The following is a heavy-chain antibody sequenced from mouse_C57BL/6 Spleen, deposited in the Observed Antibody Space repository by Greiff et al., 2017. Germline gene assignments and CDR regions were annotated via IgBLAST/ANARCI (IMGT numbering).Heavy chain of an antibody. D-gene: IGHD2-5*01. J-gene: IGHJ1*03. Sequence: QVQLQQPGTELVKPGASVKLSCKASGYTFTSYWMHWVKQRPGQGLEWIGNINPSNGGTNYNEKFKSKATLTVDKSSSTAYMQLSSRTSEDSAVYYCARSGYSNRNWDFDVWGTGTTVTVSS. V-gene: IGHV1-53*01. CDR2: INPSNGGT. CDR3: ARSGYSNRNWDFDV. CDR1: GYTFTSYW.